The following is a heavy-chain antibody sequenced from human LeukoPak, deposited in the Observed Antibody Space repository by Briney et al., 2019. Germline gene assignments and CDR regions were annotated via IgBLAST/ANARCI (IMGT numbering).Heavy chain of an antibody. J-gene: IGHJ4*02. Sequence: GGSLKLSCAASGFTFSSYGMHWVRQAPGKGLEWVAFIRYDGSNKYYADSVKGRFTISRDNSKNTLYLQMNSLRAEDTAVYYCAKDERYSYGLGGYWGQGTLVTVSS. D-gene: IGHD5-18*01. CDR3: AKDERYSYGLGGY. CDR2: IRYDGSNK. CDR1: GFTFSSYG. V-gene: IGHV3-30*02.